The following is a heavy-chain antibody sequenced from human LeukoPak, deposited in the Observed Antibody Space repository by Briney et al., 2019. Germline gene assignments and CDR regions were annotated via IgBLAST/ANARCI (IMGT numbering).Heavy chain of an antibody. CDR1: GGSFSGYY. J-gene: IGHJ6*03. CDR2: INHSGST. CDR3: ARGFTVVTIDDYYMDV. V-gene: IGHV4-34*01. D-gene: IGHD4-23*01. Sequence: SETPSLTCAVYGGSFSGYYWSWIRQPPGKGLEWIGEINHSGSTNYNPSLKSRVTISVDTSKNQFSLKLSSVTAADTAVYYCARGFTVVTIDDYYMDVWGKGTTVTVSS.